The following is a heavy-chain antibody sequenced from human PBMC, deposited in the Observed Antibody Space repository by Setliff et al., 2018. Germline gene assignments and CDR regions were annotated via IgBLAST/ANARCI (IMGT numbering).Heavy chain of an antibody. CDR1: GYTLTELS. Sequence: ASVKVSCKVSGYTLTELSMHWVRQAPGKGLEWMGGFDPEDGGTIYAQKFQGRVTMTEDTSTDTAYMELSSLRSEDTAVYYCATNSGGNTIDAFDIWGQGTRVTVSS. CDR3: ATNSGGNTIDAFDI. D-gene: IGHD2-15*01. V-gene: IGHV1-24*01. CDR2: FDPEDGGT. J-gene: IGHJ3*02.